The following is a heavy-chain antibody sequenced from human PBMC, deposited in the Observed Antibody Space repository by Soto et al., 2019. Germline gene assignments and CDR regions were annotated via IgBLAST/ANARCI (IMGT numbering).Heavy chain of an antibody. CDR2: TYPGESAT. CDR3: AANPRHDTDPLCPY. V-gene: IGHV5-51*01. D-gene: IGHD2-2*01. Sequence: GESLKISCKTSGFAFSNYWVGWVRQMPGKGFEWMGITYPGESATKYSPSFQGHVTISSDKSTNTAYLQWSSLRASDTAIYFCAANPRHDTDPLCPYWGQGTLVTVSS. J-gene: IGHJ4*02. CDR1: GFAFSNYW.